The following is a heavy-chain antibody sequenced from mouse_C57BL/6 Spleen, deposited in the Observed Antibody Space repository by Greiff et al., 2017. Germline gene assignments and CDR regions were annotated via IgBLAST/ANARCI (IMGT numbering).Heavy chain of an antibody. Sequence: VQLQQPGAELVKPGASVKLSCKASGYTFTSYWMHWVKQRPGQGLEWIGMIHPNSGSTNYNEKFKSKATLTVDKSSSTAYMQLSSLTSEDSAVYYCAREDSSYNFDYWGQGTTLTVSS. CDR3: AREDSSYNFDY. J-gene: IGHJ2*01. CDR2: IHPNSGST. D-gene: IGHD1-1*01. V-gene: IGHV1-64*01. CDR1: GYTFTSYW.